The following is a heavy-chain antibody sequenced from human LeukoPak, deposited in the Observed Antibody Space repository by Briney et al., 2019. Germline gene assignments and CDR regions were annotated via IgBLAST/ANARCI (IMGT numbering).Heavy chain of an antibody. J-gene: IGHJ4*02. D-gene: IGHD3-16*01. CDR2: IIPIFGTA. Sequence: SVKVSCKASGGTFSSYAISWVRQAPGQGLEWMGGIIPIFGTANYAQKFQGRVTITTDESTSTAYMELSSLRSEDTAVYYCARGLYEWPGPYYFDYWGQGTLVTVSS. CDR1: GGTFSSYA. V-gene: IGHV1-69*05. CDR3: ARGLYEWPGPYYFDY.